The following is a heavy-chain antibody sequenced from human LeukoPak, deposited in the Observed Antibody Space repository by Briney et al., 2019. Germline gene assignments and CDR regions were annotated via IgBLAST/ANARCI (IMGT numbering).Heavy chain of an antibody. CDR3: ARLRIYCTGGTCYYYFDH. CDR1: GGSISSTSCY. D-gene: IGHD2-15*01. Sequence: SETLSLTCTVSGGSISSTSCYRGWFRQPPGKGLEWIGSIYYSGSTYYNPSLKSRDTISIDTSTSQFSLKLSAVTAADTAVYYCARLRIYCTGGTCYYYFDHWGQGTLVTVSS. CDR2: IYYSGST. J-gene: IGHJ4*02. V-gene: IGHV4-39*01.